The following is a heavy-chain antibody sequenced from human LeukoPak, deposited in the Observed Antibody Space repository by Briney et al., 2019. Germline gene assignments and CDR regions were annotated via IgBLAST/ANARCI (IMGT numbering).Heavy chain of an antibody. V-gene: IGHV3-64*01. CDR3: ARSTRYFGSAMYYFDS. J-gene: IGHJ4*02. CDR1: GFTFSSCY. CDR2: IASDGTST. D-gene: IGHD3-10*01. Sequence: PGGSLRLSCAASGFTFSSCYMHWVRQAPGRGLEYVSTIASDGTSTYYSTSVKGRVTTSRDNSQNTLYLQMGSLRPEDTAIYYCARSTRYFGSAMYYFDSWGQGTLVTVSS.